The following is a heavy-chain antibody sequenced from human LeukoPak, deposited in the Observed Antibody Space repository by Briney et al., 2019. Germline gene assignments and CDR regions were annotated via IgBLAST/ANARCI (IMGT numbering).Heavy chain of an antibody. CDR1: GSTFSSYE. CDR3: ARVKGRGRYYYYMDV. J-gene: IGHJ6*03. V-gene: IGHV3-21*01. CDR2: ISSSSYI. Sequence: PGGSLRLSCAASGSTFSSYEMNWVRQAPGKGLEWVSSISSSSYIYYADSVKGRFTISRDNAKNSLYLQMNSLRAEDTAVYYCARVKGRGRYYYYMDVWGKGTTVTISS. D-gene: IGHD5-24*01.